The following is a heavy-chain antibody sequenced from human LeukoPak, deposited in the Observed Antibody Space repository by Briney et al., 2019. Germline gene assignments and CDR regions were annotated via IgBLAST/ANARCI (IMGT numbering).Heavy chain of an antibody. J-gene: IGHJ4*02. CDR3: AKDSSYYYGSTCYIDY. CDR1: GFTFNNYA. CDR2: ISGGGART. V-gene: IGHV3-23*01. D-gene: IGHD3-22*01. Sequence: GGSLRLSCAASGFTFNNYAMSWVRQAPGKGLGWVSGISGGGARTYYPDSVKGRFTISRDNSKNTLYLQMNSLRAEDTAVYYCAKDSSYYYGSTCYIDYWGQGALVTVSS.